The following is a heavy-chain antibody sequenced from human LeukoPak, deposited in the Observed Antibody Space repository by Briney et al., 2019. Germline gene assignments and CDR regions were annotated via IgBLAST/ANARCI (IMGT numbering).Heavy chain of an antibody. CDR1: GFTFSSHS. J-gene: IGHJ1*01. CDR3: ARGLFDEMTTVTTGYFQH. CDR2: ISSSSTII. V-gene: IGHV3-48*01. Sequence: GGSLRLSCAASGFTFSSHSMNWVRQAPGKGLEWISYISSSSTIIHYADSVKGRFTISRDNAKNSLYLQMNSLRAEDTAVYYCARGLFDEMTTVTTGYFQHWGQGTLVTVSS. D-gene: IGHD4-17*01.